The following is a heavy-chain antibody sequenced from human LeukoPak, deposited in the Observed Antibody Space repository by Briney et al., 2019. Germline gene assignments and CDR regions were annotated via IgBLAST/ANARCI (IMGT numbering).Heavy chain of an antibody. J-gene: IGHJ3*02. CDR3: ARDCSGGSCYGAFDI. CDR2: IYVSGST. V-gene: IGHV4-30-4*01. Sequence: TSETLSLTCTVSGASIRSGDYYWSWIRQPPGKGLEWIGYIYVSGSTYYNPSLKSRITISVDTSENRFSLKLSSVTATDTAVYYCARDCSGGSCYGAFDIWGQGTMVTVSS. CDR1: GASIRSGDYY. D-gene: IGHD2-15*01.